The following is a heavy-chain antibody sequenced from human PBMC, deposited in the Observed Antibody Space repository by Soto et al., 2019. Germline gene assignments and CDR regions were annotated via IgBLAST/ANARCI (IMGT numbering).Heavy chain of an antibody. J-gene: IGHJ4*02. V-gene: IGHV4-30-4*01. CDR1: GGSISSGDYY. CDR2: IYYSGST. D-gene: IGHD3-22*01. CDR3: ARDSGGYLDY. Sequence: SETLSLTCTVSGGSISSGDYYWSWIRQPPGKGLEWIGYIYYSGSTYYNPSLKSRVTISVDTSRNQYSLKLSSVTAADTAVYYCARDSGGYLDYWGQGTLVTVSS.